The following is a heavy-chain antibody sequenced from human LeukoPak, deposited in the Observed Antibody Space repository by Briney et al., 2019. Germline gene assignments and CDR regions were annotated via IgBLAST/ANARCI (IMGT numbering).Heavy chain of an antibody. J-gene: IGHJ4*02. Sequence: ASVKVSCKVSGYTLTELSMHWVRQAPGKGLEWMGGFDPEDGETVYAQKFQGRVTVTEDTSTDTAYMELSSLRSEDTAVYYCATVTFSTAAAALDYWGQGTLVTVSS. CDR1: GYTLTELS. CDR3: ATVTFSTAAAALDY. V-gene: IGHV1-24*01. D-gene: IGHD6-13*01. CDR2: FDPEDGET.